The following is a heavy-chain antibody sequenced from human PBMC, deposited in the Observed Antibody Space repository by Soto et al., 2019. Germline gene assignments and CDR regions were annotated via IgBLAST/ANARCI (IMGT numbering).Heavy chain of an antibody. CDR1: GFTFSYYW. CDR2: IHSDGSST. D-gene: IGHD1-26*01. J-gene: IGHJ3*01. Sequence: EVQLVESGGGLIRHGGSLRLSCAASGFTFSYYWMHWVRHAPGKGLVWVSRIHSDGSSTTYADFVKGRFIISRDNARNTVDLQMNSVRVEDTAVYYCARGDRGAFDLWGQGTVVTVSS. V-gene: IGHV3-74*01. CDR3: ARGDRGAFDL.